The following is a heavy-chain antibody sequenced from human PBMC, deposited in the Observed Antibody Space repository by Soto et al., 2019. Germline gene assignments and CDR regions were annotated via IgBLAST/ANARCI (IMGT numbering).Heavy chain of an antibody. CDR3: ARQLGDSYWFDP. Sequence: PSETLSLTCTVSGGSISSSSYYWGWIRQPPGKGLEWIGSIYYSGSTYYNPSLKSRVTISVDTSKNQFSLKLSSVTAADTAVYYCARQLGDSYWFDPWGQGTLVTVSS. CDR1: GGSISSSSYY. CDR2: IYYSGST. V-gene: IGHV4-39*01. J-gene: IGHJ5*02. D-gene: IGHD3-10*01.